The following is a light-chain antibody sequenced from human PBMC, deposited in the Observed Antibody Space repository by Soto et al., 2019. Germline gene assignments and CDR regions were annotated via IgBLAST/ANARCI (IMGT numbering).Light chain of an antibody. CDR2: EVT. CDR1: SSDVGSYNR. Sequence: QSALTQPPSVSGSPGQSVTISCTGTSSDVGSYNRVSWYQQPPGTAPKLIIYEVTNRPSGVPDRFSGSKSGNTASLTISGLQAEDEADYYCSSYTSSSTDVFGTATKLTVL. J-gene: IGLJ1*01. CDR3: SSYTSSSTDV. V-gene: IGLV2-18*02.